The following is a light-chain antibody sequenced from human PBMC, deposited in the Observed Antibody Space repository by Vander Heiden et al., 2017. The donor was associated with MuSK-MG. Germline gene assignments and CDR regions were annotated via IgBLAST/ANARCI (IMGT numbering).Light chain of an antibody. J-gene: IGLJ2*01. Sequence: QLVLTQSPSASASLGASVKLTCTLRSGHSSYPIAWHQQQPEKGPRYLMKLNSDGSHSKGDGIPDRFSGSSSGAERYLTISSLQSEDEADYYCQTWGTGGVFGGGTKLTVL. CDR3: QTWGTGGV. CDR2: LNSDGSH. CDR1: SGHSSYP. V-gene: IGLV4-69*01.